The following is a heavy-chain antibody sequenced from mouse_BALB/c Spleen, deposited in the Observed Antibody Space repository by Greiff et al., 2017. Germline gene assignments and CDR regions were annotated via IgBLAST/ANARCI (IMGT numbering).Heavy chain of an antibody. Sequence: QVQLQQSGAELMKPGASVKISCKATGYTFSSYWIEWVKQRPGHGLEWIGEILPGSGSTNYNEKFKGKATFTADTSSNTAYMQLSSLTSEDSAVYYCARGDYDYDWFAYWGQGTLVTVSA. D-gene: IGHD2-4*01. J-gene: IGHJ3*01. CDR2: ILPGSGST. V-gene: IGHV1-9*01. CDR3: ARGDYDYDWFAY. CDR1: GYTFSSYW.